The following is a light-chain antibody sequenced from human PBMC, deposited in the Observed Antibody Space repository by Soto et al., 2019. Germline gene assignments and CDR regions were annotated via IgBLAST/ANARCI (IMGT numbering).Light chain of an antibody. CDR2: KAS. J-gene: IGKJ1*01. Sequence: IQMTQSPSTLSASVGDRLTITYWASQSISVGLAWYQQKQGKATNLLMYKASTLDSGVPSRFSSSGSGKEVTVTVSNLQSDYFGTYCCQQYDSYPWTCGQGTKVEIK. CDR1: QSISVG. CDR3: QQYDSYPWT. V-gene: IGKV1-5*03.